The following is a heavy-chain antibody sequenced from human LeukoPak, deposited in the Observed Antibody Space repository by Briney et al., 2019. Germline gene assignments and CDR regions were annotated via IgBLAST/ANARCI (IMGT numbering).Heavy chain of an antibody. V-gene: IGHV3-23*01. CDR1: GFTFSSYA. D-gene: IGHD3-3*01. Sequence: QAGGSLRLSCAASGFTFSSYAMSWVRQAPGKGLEWVSAISGSGGSTYYADSVKGRFTISRDNSKNTLYLQMSSLRAEDTAVYYCANSWARGRRITIFGVVIIPFDYWGQGTLVTVSS. CDR2: ISGSGGST. J-gene: IGHJ4*02. CDR3: ANSWARGRRITIFGVVIIPFDY.